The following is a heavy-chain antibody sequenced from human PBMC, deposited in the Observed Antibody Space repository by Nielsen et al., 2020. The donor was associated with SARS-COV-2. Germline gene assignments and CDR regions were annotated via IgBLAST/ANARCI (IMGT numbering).Heavy chain of an antibody. CDR3: ARDPRIIEHLLDY. CDR1: GFTFSSYG. V-gene: IGHV3-33*01. J-gene: IGHJ4*02. D-gene: IGHD2-15*01. Sequence: GGSLRLSCAASGFTFSSYGMHWVRQAPGKGLEWVAVIWYDGSNKYYADSVNGRFTISRDNSKNTLYLQMNSLRAEDTAVYYCARDPRIIEHLLDYWGQGTLVTVSS. CDR2: IWYDGSNK.